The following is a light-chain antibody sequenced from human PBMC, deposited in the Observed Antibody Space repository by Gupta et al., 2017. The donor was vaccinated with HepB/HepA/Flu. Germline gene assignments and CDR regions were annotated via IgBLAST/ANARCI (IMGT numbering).Light chain of an antibody. CDR2: GAS. CDR3: QQANSFPRLT. CDR1: QVINNW. J-gene: IGKJ5*01. V-gene: IGKV1-12*01. Sequence: DIQMTQSPSAVSASIGDTVTITCRASQVINNWLAWYQQRPGKPPRLLIYGASTLQNGVPSRVSGNGSGTEFILTIRNLQPEDFASYFCQQANSFPRLTFGHGTRLEIK.